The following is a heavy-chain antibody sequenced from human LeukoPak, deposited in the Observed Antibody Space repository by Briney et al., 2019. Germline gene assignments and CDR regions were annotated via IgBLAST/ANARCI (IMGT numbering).Heavy chain of an antibody. J-gene: IGHJ4*02. CDR1: GYTFTGYY. V-gene: IGHV1-2*02. Sequence: GASVKVSCKASGYTFTGYYMHWVRQAPGQGLEWMGWINPNSGGTNYAQKFQGRVTMTRDTSISTAYMELSRLRSDDTAVYYCARVKDYDFWSGYYAFDYWGQGTLVTVSS. CDR2: INPNSGGT. CDR3: ARVKDYDFWSGYYAFDY. D-gene: IGHD3-3*01.